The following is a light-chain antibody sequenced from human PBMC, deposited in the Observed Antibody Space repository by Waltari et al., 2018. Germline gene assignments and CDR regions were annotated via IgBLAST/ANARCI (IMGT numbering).Light chain of an antibody. CDR2: KAS. Sequence: DIQLTQSPSPLTPSVGDRATLHCRASKYVKNNLAWYQQKPGQPPKVVIHKASRLESGVPSRFSGSGFGTEFTLTVSSLQPGDFATYYCQQYDSLPVTFGGGTKVEIK. CDR3: QQYDSLPVT. V-gene: IGKV1-5*03. J-gene: IGKJ4*01. CDR1: KYVKNN.